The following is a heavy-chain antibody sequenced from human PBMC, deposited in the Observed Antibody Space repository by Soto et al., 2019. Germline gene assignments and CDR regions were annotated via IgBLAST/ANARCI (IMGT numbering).Heavy chain of an antibody. Sequence: SETLSLTCAVSGGSISSGGYSWSWIRQPPGKGLEWIGYMYHSGGTNYNPSLKSRVTISVDTSKNQFSLKLSSVTAADTAVYYCARNYGSGSYRTIDYWGQGTLVTVSS. D-gene: IGHD3-10*01. V-gene: IGHV4-30-2*01. J-gene: IGHJ4*02. CDR1: GGSISSGGYS. CDR2: MYHSGGT. CDR3: ARNYGSGSYRTIDY.